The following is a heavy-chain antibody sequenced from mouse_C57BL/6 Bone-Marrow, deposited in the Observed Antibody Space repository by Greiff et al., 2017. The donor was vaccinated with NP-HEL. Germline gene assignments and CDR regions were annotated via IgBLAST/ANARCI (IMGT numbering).Heavy chain of an antibody. D-gene: IGHD2-3*01. CDR1: GYTFTDYY. CDR3: ARRRSDDGYSWFAY. V-gene: IGHV1-26*01. CDR2: INPNNGGT. J-gene: IGHJ3*01. Sequence: EVQLQQSGPELVKPGASVKISCKASGYTFTDYYMNWVKQSHGKSLEWIGDINPNNGGTSYNQKFKGKATLTVDKSSSTAYMELRSLTSEDSAVYYCARRRSDDGYSWFAYWGQGTLVTVSA.